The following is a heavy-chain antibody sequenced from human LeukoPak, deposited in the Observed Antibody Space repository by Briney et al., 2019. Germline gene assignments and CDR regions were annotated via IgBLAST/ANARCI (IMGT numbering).Heavy chain of an antibody. CDR3: ARGHLSHDSSGYLDY. CDR2: INNSGST. D-gene: IGHD3-22*01. Sequence: PSETLSLTCAVYGGSFSGYYWSWIRQPPGKGLEWIGEINNSGSTNYNPSLKRRVTISVDTSKNQFSLKLSSVTAADTAVYYCARGHLSHDSSGYLDYWGQGTLVTVSS. V-gene: IGHV4-34*01. CDR1: GGSFSGYY. J-gene: IGHJ4*02.